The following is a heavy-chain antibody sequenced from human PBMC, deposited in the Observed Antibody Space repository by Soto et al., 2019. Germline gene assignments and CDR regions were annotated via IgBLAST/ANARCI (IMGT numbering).Heavy chain of an antibody. Sequence: TSETLSLTCAVYGGSLSGYYWSWIRQPPGKGLEWIGEINHSGTTKYNPSLKSRVTISVDTSKNQFSLKLSSVTAADTAVYYCASPSRFDSSGYYFDSWGQGTQVTVSS. V-gene: IGHV4-34*01. CDR1: GGSLSGYY. J-gene: IGHJ4*02. CDR2: INHSGTT. CDR3: ASPSRFDSSGYYFDS. D-gene: IGHD3-22*01.